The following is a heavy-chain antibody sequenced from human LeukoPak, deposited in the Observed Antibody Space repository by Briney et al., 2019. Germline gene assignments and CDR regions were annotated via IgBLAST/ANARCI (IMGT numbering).Heavy chain of an antibody. J-gene: IGHJ4*02. CDR1: GYTFTDYY. V-gene: IGHV1-2*02. CDR2: INPNSGGT. D-gene: IGHD3-22*01. CDR3: ARASYSYDSSGYPGYYFDY. Sequence: ASVKVSCKASGYTFTDYYMHWVRQAPGQGLEWMGWINPNSGGTNYAQKFQGRVTMTRDTSISTAYMELSRLRSDDTAVYYCARASYSYDSSGYPGYYFDYWGQGTLVTVSS.